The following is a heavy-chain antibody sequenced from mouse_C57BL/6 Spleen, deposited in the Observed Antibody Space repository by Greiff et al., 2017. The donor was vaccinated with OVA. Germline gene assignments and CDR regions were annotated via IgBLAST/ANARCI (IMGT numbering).Heavy chain of an antibody. CDR3: ARWLLREYYFDY. CDR1: GYTFTSYW. J-gene: IGHJ2*01. D-gene: IGHD1-1*01. Sequence: VQLQQPGAELVMPGASVKLSCKASGYTFTSYWMHWVKQRPGQGLEWIGEIDPSDSYTNYNQKFKGKSTLTVDKSSSTAYMQLSSLTSEDSAVYYCARWLLREYYFDYWGQGTTLTVSS. CDR2: IDPSDSYT. V-gene: IGHV1-69*01.